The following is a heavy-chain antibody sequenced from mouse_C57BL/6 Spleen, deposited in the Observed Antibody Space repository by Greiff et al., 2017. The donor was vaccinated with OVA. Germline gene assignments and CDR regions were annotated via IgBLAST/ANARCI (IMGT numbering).Heavy chain of an antibody. CDR2: IDPEDGDT. D-gene: IGHD1-1*01. CDR1: GFNIKDYY. Sequence: LVESGAELVRPGASVKLSCTASGFNIKDYYMHWVKQRPEQGLEWIGRIDPEDGDTEYAPKFQGKATMTADTSSNTAYLQLSSLTSEDTAVYYCTLYYYGSSYRYFEVWGTGTTVTVSS. V-gene: IGHV14-1*01. J-gene: IGHJ1*03. CDR3: TLYYYGSSYRYFEV.